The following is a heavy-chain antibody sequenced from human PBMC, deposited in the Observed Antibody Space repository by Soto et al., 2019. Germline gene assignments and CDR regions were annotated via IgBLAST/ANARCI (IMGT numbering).Heavy chain of an antibody. CDR1: GGTFSSYA. J-gene: IGHJ6*02. CDR3: ARAVFRGDSSGYYPPFGMDV. D-gene: IGHD3-22*01. V-gene: IGHV1-69*06. Sequence: ASVKVSCKASGGTFSSYAISWLRQSPGQGLEWMGGIIPIFGTANYAQRFQGRVTITADKSTSTAYMELSSLRSEDTAVYYCARAVFRGDSSGYYPPFGMDVWGQGTTVTVSS. CDR2: IIPIFGTA.